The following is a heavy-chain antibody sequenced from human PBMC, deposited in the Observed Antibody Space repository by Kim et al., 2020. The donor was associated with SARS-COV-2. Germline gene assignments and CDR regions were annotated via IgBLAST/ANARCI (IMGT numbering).Heavy chain of an antibody. Sequence: ADSVKGRFTFSRDNAKNSLYLQMNSLRAEDAAVYYCARDVDYYDSKAGDYWGQGTLVTVSS. CDR3: ARDVDYYDSKAGDY. V-gene: IGHV3-11*05. J-gene: IGHJ4*02. D-gene: IGHD3-22*01.